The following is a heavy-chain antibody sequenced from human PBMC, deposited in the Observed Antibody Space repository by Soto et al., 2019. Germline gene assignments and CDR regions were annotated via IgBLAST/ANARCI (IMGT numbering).Heavy chain of an antibody. V-gene: IGHV4-59*08. CDR2: IYYSGST. CDR1: GGSISSYY. CDR3: ARRLPVVELLWFDNWFAP. Sequence: PSETLSLTCTVSGGSISSYYWSWIRQPPGKGLEWIGYIYYSGSTNYNPSLKSRVTISVDTSKNQFSLKLSSVTAADTAVYYCARRLPVVELLWFDNWFAPWGQGTLVTVSS. D-gene: IGHD3-10*01. J-gene: IGHJ5*02.